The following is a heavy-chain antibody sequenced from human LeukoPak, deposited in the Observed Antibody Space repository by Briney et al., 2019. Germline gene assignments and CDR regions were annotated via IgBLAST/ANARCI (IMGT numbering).Heavy chain of an antibody. CDR3: ARVEHCRGGSCYYFDY. J-gene: IGHJ4*02. CDR2: LNWNGGST. D-gene: IGHD2-15*01. CDR1: GFTFDDYD. V-gene: IGHV3-20*04. Sequence: GGSLRLSCEASGFTFDDYDMSWVRQVPGKGLEWVSGLNWNGGSTGYADSVKGRFTISRDNAKDSLYLQLNSLRDEDTALYYCARVEHCRGGSCYYFDYWGQGTLVTVSS.